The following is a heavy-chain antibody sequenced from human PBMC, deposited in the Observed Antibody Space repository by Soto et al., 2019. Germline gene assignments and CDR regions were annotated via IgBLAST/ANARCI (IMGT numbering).Heavy chain of an antibody. D-gene: IGHD2-2*01. J-gene: IGHJ4*02. Sequence: QVQLVQSGAEVKQPGSSVTVSCKASGDTFRKSVLSWVRQAPGQGPEWMARINVPSDTKMYAPKFQGRVTISADKSSRTVYMQLSSLKSDDTAVYYCARDKVASTAFDFWGQGTQVIVSS. CDR2: INVPSDTK. V-gene: IGHV1-69*08. CDR1: GDTFRKSV. CDR3: ARDKVASTAFDF.